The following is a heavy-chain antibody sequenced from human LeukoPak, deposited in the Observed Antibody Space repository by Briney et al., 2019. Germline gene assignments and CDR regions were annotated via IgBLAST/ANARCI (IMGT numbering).Heavy chain of an antibody. CDR1: GFTSSSYA. D-gene: IGHD6-13*01. Sequence: GGSLRLSCAASGFTSSSYALDWVRQAPGKGLEWVATVCGSGDRMYHADSVKGRFTISRDNSKNTIYLQMNSLRAEDTALYYCAKAAAAPGFDFWGQGTLVTVSS. J-gene: IGHJ4*02. CDR3: AKAAAAPGFDF. CDR2: VCGSGDRM. V-gene: IGHV3-23*01.